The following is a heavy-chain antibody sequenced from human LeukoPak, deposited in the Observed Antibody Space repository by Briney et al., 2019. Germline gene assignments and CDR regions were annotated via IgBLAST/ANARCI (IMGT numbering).Heavy chain of an antibody. CDR3: AADGMNYGGFDY. V-gene: IGHV1-58*02. D-gene: IGHD4-23*01. CDR1: GFTFTSSA. CDR2: IVVGSGNT. J-gene: IGHJ4*02. Sequence: VKVSCMASGFTFTSSAMQWVRQARGQRLEWIGWIVVGSGNTNYAQKFQERVTITRDMSTSTAYMGLSSLRSEDTAVYYCAADGMNYGGFDYWGQGTLVTVSS.